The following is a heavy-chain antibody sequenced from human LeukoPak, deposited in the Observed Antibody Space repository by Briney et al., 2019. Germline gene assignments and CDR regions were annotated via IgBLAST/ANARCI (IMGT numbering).Heavy chain of an antibody. CDR2: FHYSGST. V-gene: IGHV4-59*01. D-gene: IGHD6-13*01. CDR3: AKEGYRDSAGLFDP. Sequence: PSETLSLTCTVSGASINSYYWSWIRQPPGKGLEWIAYFHYSGSTNYNPSLKSRVTISVDTSKNQFSLKLSSVTAADTAVYYCAKEGYRDSAGLFDPWGQGTLVTVSS. CDR1: GASINSYY. J-gene: IGHJ5*02.